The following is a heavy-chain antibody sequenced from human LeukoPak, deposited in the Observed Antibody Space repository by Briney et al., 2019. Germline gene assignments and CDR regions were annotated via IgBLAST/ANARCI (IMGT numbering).Heavy chain of an antibody. V-gene: IGHV1-46*01. CDR3: VRHISSSWYLGYFDY. J-gene: IGHJ4*02. D-gene: IGHD6-13*01. CDR2: INPSGGST. CDR1: GYTFTSYY. Sequence: GASVKVSCKASGYTFTSYYMHWVRQAPGQGLEWMGIINPSGGSTSYAQKFQGRVTMTRDTSTSTVYMELSSLRSEDTAVYYCVRHISSSWYLGYFDYWGQGILVTISS.